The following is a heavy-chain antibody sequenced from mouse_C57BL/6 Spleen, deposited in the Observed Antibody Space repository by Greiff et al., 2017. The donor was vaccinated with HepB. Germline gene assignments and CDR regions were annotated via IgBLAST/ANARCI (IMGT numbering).Heavy chain of an antibody. CDR3: AREGWLLPRTAFAY. V-gene: IGHV1-53*01. CDR1: GYTFTSYW. Sequence: QVQLQQPGTELVEPGASVKLSCKASGYTFTSYWMHWVKQRPGQGLEWIGNINPSNGGTNYNEKFKSKATLTVDKSSSTAYMQLSSLTSEDSAVYYCAREGWLLPRTAFAYWGQGTLVTVSA. J-gene: IGHJ3*01. D-gene: IGHD2-3*01. CDR2: INPSNGGT.